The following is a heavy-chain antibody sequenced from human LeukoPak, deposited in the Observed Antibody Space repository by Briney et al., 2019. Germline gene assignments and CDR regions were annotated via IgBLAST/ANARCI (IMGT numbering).Heavy chain of an antibody. V-gene: IGHV4-4*02. CDR1: GGSISSSNW. Sequence: SETLSLTCAVSGGSISSSNWWSWVRQPPGKGLEWIGEIYHSGSTNYNPSLRSRVTISVDTSKNQFSLKLSSVTAADTAVYYCARGSSGYVGGFDPWGQGTLVTVSS. CDR3: ARGSSGYVGGFDP. D-gene: IGHD5-12*01. CDR2: IYHSGST. J-gene: IGHJ5*02.